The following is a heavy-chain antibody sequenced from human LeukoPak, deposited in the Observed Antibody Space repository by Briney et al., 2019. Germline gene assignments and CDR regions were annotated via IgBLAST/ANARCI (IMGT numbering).Heavy chain of an antibody. Sequence: GGSLRLSCATSGFTFDDFDLNWVRQAPGKGLEWVSAIRWSGGRIRYVDSVKGRFIISRDNAKKSVYLQMNSLRAEDTALYYCARGEDYFDYWGQGTLVTVTP. CDR1: GFTFDDFD. V-gene: IGHV3-20*04. CDR3: ARGEDYFDY. D-gene: IGHD1-26*01. CDR2: IRWSGGRI. J-gene: IGHJ4*02.